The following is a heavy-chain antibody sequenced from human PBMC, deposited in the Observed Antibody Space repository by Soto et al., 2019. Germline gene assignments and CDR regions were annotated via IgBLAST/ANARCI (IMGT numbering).Heavy chain of an antibody. CDR2: IIPIFGTA. D-gene: IGHD3-16*01. CDR3: ARGGLIPRGPGDNWFDP. J-gene: IGHJ5*02. Sequence: GASVKVSCKASGGTFSSYGISWVRQAPGQGLEWMGGIIPIFGTANYAQKFQGRVTITADESTSTAYMELSSLRSEDTAVYYCARGGLIPRGPGDNWFDPWGQGTLVTVSS. V-gene: IGHV1-69*13. CDR1: GGTFSSYG.